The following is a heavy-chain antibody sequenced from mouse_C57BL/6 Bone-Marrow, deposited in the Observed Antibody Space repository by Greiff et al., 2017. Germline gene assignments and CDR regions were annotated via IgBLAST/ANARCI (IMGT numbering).Heavy chain of an antibody. CDR3: ARRLDSSGYGWFAY. Sequence: VHVKQSGPELVKPGASVKIPCKASGYTFTDYNMDWVKQSHGKSLEWIGDINPNNGGTIYNQKFKGKATLTVDKSSSTAYMELRSLTSEDTAVYYCARRLDSSGYGWFAYWGQGTLVTVSA. V-gene: IGHV1-18*01. CDR1: GYTFTDYN. J-gene: IGHJ3*01. CDR2: INPNNGGT. D-gene: IGHD3-2*02.